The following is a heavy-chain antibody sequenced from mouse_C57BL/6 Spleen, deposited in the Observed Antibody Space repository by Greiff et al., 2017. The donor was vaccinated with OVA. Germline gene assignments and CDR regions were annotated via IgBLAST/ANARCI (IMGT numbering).Heavy chain of an antibody. CDR2: IYPGSGST. V-gene: IGHV1-55*01. Sequence: QVQLQQPGAELVKPGASVKMSCKASGYTFTSYWITWVKQRPGQGLEWIGDIYPGSGSTNYNEKFKSKATLTVETSSSTAYMQLSSLTSVDSSVYYCARGWDFDYWGQGTTLTVSS. D-gene: IGHD1-1*02. J-gene: IGHJ2*01. CDR1: GYTFTSYW. CDR3: ARGWDFDY.